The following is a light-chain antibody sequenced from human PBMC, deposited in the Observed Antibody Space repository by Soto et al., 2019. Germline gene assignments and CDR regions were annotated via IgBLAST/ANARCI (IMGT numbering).Light chain of an antibody. CDR3: QQYGSSPRT. Sequence: EIVFTLSPSTLSLSPGERATLSCRASQTVSTNYLAWYQQKPGQAPRLLIYGASKRATGIPDRFSGSGSGTDFTLTISRLEPEDFAVYCCQQYGSSPRTFGQGTKVDIK. J-gene: IGKJ1*01. CDR2: GAS. V-gene: IGKV3-20*01. CDR1: QTVSTNY.